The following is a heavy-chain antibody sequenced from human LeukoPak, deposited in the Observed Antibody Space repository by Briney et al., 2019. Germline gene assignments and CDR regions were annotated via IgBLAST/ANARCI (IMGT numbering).Heavy chain of an antibody. CDR3: AREWELATTIDY. CDR2: ISGSGGGT. V-gene: IGHV3-23*01. J-gene: IGHJ4*02. D-gene: IGHD1-26*01. Sequence: PGGSLRLSCAASGFTFSSYAMSWVRQAPGKGLEWVSAISGSGGGTYYADSVKGRFTISRDNSKNTLYLQMNSLRAEDTAVYYCAREWELATTIDYWGQGTLVTVSS. CDR1: GFTFSSYA.